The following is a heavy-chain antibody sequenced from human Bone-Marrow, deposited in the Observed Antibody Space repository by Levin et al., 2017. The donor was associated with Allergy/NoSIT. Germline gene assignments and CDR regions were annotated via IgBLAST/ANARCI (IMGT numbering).Heavy chain of an antibody. D-gene: IGHD6-6*01. CDR3: AREDEDKYYAMDV. CDR2: IFSSDET. V-gene: IGHV2-26*01. Sequence: SGPTLVKPTETLTLTCTVSGFSLSNTKMGVTWIRQPPGKALEWLAHIFSSDETSYTTSLRNRLTISKDTSKSQVVLTMTNMDPEDTGTYYCAREDEDKYYAMDVWGQGTTVTVSS. J-gene: IGHJ6*02. CDR1: GFSLSNTKMG.